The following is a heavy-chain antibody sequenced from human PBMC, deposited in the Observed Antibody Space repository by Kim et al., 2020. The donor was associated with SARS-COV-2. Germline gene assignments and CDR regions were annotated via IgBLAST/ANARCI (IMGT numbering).Heavy chain of an antibody. CDR3: ARGYCHGGTCYGGGFDY. Sequence: GGSLRLSCAASGFTFDNYWMSWVRQAPGKGLEWVANKNQDGSEKYYVDSVKGRFTISRDNAKISMYLQMNNLVAEDTAVYYCARGYCHGGTCYGGGFDYWGQGTLVTVSS. CDR2: KNQDGSEK. J-gene: IGHJ4*02. CDR1: GFTFDNYW. D-gene: IGHD2-15*01. V-gene: IGHV3-7*04.